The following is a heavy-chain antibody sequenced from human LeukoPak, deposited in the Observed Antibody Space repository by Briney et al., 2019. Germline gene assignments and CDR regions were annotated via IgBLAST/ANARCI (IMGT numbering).Heavy chain of an antibody. CDR2: ISGGGSST. CDR3: AKDGYGLYWYFDL. CDR1: GFTFSSFA. D-gene: IGHD5-18*01. J-gene: IGHJ2*01. V-gene: IGHV3-23*01. Sequence: GGSLRLSCAVSGFTFSSFAMSWVRQAPGKGLEWVSTISGGGSSTYYADSVRGRFTISRDNSKNTLYLQMNSLRAEDTAVYYCAKDGYGLYWYFDLWGQGTLVTVSS.